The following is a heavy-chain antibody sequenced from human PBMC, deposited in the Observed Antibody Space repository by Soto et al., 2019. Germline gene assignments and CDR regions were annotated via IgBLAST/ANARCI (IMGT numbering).Heavy chain of an antibody. CDR2: FDPEDGET. CDR1: GYTLTELS. CDR3: ATDGGYCSSTSCYYYYYYGMDV. Sequence: ASVKVSCKVSGYTLTELSMHWVRQAPGKGLGWMGGFDPEDGETIYAQKFQGRVTMTEDTSTDTAYMELSSLRSEDTAVYYCATDGGYCSSTSCYYYYYYGMDVWGQGTTVTVS. V-gene: IGHV1-24*01. D-gene: IGHD2-2*01. J-gene: IGHJ6*02.